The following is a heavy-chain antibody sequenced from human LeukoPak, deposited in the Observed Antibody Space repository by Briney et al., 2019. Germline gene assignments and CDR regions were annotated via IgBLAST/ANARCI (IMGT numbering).Heavy chain of an antibody. V-gene: IGHV3-74*01. CDR2: ISGDEIWT. J-gene: IGHJ3*01. Sequence: PGGSLRLSCAASGFTLSNHWMHWVRQAPGKVLVWVSRISGDEIWTSYADSVKGRFIISRDNAKDTLYLQINSLRTEDTAVYYCAREYNSGPKQTDAFDLWGQGTMVTVSS. D-gene: IGHD3-22*01. CDR3: AREYNSGPKQTDAFDL. CDR1: GFTLSNHW.